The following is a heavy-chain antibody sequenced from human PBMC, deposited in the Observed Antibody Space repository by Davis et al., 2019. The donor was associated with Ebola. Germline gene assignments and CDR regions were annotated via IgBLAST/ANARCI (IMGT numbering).Heavy chain of an antibody. CDR3: ARTPMLLRYFDYYYGMDV. J-gene: IGHJ6*02. CDR2: INHSGST. CDR1: GGSISSSSYY. Sequence: MPSETLSLTCTVSGGSISSSSYYWGWIRQPPGKGLEWIGEINHSGSTNYNPSLKSRVTISVDTSKNQFSLKLSSVTAADTAVYYCARTPMLLRYFDYYYGMDVWGQGTTVTVSS. D-gene: IGHD3-9*01. V-gene: IGHV4-39*07.